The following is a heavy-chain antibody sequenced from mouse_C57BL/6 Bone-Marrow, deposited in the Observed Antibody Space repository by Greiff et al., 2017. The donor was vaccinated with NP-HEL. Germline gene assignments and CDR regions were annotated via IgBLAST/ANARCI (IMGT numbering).Heavy chain of an antibody. Sequence: EVKLVESGGGLVQSGRSLRLSCATSGFTFSDFYMEWVRQAPGKGLEWIAASRNKANDYTTEYSASVKGRFIVSRDTSQSTLYLQMNALRAEDTAIYYCARDADGDYAMDYWGQGTSVTVSS. CDR2: SRNKANDYTT. J-gene: IGHJ4*01. V-gene: IGHV7-1*01. CDR1: GFTFSDFY. CDR3: ARDADGDYAMDY.